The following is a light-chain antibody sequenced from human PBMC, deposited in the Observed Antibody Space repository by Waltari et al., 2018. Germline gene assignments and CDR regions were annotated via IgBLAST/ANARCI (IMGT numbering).Light chain of an antibody. V-gene: IGKV1-39*01. CDR3: QHSYSPPYT. Sequence: DIQMTQSPSSLSASVGDRVTITCRASQSIDRYLNWYQHKPPNAPKLLIYAASRLQSGGPSRFSGSGSGTDFTLTITSLQPDDFATYYCQHSYSPPYTFGQGTRLEIK. J-gene: IGKJ2*01. CDR1: QSIDRY. CDR2: AAS.